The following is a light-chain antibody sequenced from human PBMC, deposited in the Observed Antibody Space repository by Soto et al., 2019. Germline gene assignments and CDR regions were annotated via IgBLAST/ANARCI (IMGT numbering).Light chain of an antibody. CDR3: QQYATRPWT. Sequence: EIVLTQSPGTLSLSPGEGATLSCRARQSVSGSYLAWYQQKPGQSPRLLIYDASSRATGIPDRFSGSGSGPDFTLTISRLEPEAFAVYFCQQYATRPWTFGQGTKVEIK. V-gene: IGKV3-20*01. J-gene: IGKJ1*01. CDR2: DAS. CDR1: QSVSGSY.